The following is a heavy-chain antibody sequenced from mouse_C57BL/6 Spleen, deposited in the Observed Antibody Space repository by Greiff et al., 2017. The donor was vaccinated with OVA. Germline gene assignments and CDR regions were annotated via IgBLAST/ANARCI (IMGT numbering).Heavy chain of an antibody. CDR1: GFTFSDYG. Sequence: EVKVVESGGGLVKPGGSLKLSCAASGFTFSDYGMHWVRQAPEKGLEWVAYISSGSSTIYYADTVKGRFTISRDNAKNTLFLQMTSLRSEDTAMYYCAREDGYYSLYAMDYWGQGTSVTVSS. CDR3: AREDGYYSLYAMDY. CDR2: ISSGSSTI. J-gene: IGHJ4*01. D-gene: IGHD2-3*01. V-gene: IGHV5-17*01.